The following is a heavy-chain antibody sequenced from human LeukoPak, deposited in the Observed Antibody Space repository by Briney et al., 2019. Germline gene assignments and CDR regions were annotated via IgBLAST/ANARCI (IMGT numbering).Heavy chain of an antibody. J-gene: IGHJ4*02. CDR2: FDPEDGET. CDR1: GYTLTELS. V-gene: IGHV1-24*01. Sequence: ASVKVSCKVSGYTLTELSMHWVRQAPGKGLEWMGGFDPEDGETIYAQKFQGRVTMTEDTSTDTAYMELSSLRSEDTVVYYCATGLVVAHSKYFDYWGQGTLVTVSS. CDR3: ATGLVVAHSKYFDY. D-gene: IGHD2-15*01.